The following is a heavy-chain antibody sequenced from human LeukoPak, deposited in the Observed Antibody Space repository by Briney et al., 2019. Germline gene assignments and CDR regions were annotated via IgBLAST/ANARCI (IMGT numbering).Heavy chain of an antibody. CDR1: GFTFSSYE. CDR3: ASEGSGSYSDY. V-gene: IGHV3-48*03. CDR2: ISSSGSTI. D-gene: IGHD3-10*01. Sequence: GGSLRLSCAASGFTFSSYEMNWVRQAPGKGLEWVSYISSSGSTIYYADSVRGRFTISRDNAKKSLYLQMNSLRAEDTAVYYCASEGSGSYSDYWGQGTLVTVSS. J-gene: IGHJ4*02.